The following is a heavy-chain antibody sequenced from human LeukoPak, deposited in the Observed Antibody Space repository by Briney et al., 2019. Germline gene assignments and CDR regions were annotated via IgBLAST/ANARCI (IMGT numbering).Heavy chain of an antibody. CDR1: GFTFSSYA. J-gene: IGHJ4*02. CDR3: ARDHQVSYFDL. Sequence: GGSLRLSCAASGFTFSSYAMHWVRQAPGKGLEWVALISDDGSNEQFADSVKGRFTVSRDSSKNTVYLQMNSLRAEDTAMYYCARDHQVSYFDLWGQGTLVTVSS. V-gene: IGHV3-30*04. D-gene: IGHD6-6*01. CDR2: ISDDGSNE.